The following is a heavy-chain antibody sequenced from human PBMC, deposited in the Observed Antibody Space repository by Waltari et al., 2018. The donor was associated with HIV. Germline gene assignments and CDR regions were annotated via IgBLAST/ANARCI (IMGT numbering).Heavy chain of an antibody. CDR1: GFTFSSYG. Sequence: QVQLVESGGGVVQPGRSLRLSCAASGFTFSSYGMHWVRQAPGKGLEWVAVIWYNGSNKYYADAVKGRCSISRDKSKNTLYLQMNSLRAEDTAVYFCARRGVLTYYYTMDVWGQGTTVTVSS. D-gene: IGHD3-10*01. CDR2: IWYNGSNK. CDR3: ARRGVLTYYYTMDV. V-gene: IGHV3-33*01. J-gene: IGHJ6*02.